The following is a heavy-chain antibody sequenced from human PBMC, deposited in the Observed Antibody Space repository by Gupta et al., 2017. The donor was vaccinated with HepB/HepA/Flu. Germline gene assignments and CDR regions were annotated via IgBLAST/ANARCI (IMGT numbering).Heavy chain of an antibody. CDR2: LTGSGGST. D-gene: IGHD3-3*01. Sequence: EVQLLESGGGLVQPGGSLRLSCAASGFTFSNYAMSWVRQAPGKGLEWVSGLTGSGGSTYYADSVKGRFTISRDNSKNTVYLQMNSLRAEDTAVDHCAKGNDFWSYYYGMDVWGHGTTVTVSS. J-gene: IGHJ6*02. CDR3: AKGNDFWSYYYGMDV. CDR1: GFTFSNYA. V-gene: IGHV3-23*01.